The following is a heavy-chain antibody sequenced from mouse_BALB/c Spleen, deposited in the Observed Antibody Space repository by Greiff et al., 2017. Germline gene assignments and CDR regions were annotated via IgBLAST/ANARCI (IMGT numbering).Heavy chain of an antibody. Sequence: EVQLVESGGGLVKPGGSLKLSCAASGFTFSSYAMSWVRQSPEKRLEWVAEISSGGSYTYYPDTVTGRFTISRDNAKNTLYLEMSSLRSEDTAMYYCARDPPYYGNYGYFDVWGAGTTVTVSS. CDR1: GFTFSSYA. CDR3: ARDPPYYGNYGYFDV. J-gene: IGHJ1*01. D-gene: IGHD2-10*01. CDR2: ISSGGSYT. V-gene: IGHV5-9-4*01.